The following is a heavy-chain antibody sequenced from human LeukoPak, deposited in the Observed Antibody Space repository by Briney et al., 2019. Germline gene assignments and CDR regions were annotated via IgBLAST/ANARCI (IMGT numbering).Heavy chain of an antibody. CDR1: GYTFTSYY. CDR2: INPSGGST. V-gene: IGHV1-46*01. CDR3: ARDSRLQGNYYYYMDV. D-gene: IGHD5-24*01. Sequence: ASVTVSCKASGYTFTSYYMHWVRQAPGQGLEWMGIINPSGGSTSYAQKFQGRVTMTRDMSTSTVYMELSSLRSEDTAVYYCARDSRLQGNYYYYMDVWGKGTTVTVSS. J-gene: IGHJ6*03.